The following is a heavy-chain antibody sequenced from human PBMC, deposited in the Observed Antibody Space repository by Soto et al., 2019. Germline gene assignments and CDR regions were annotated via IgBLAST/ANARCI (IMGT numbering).Heavy chain of an antibody. CDR1: GFSFSTYA. Sequence: GGSLRLSCAASGFSFSTYAMYWVRQAPGKGLEWVAVISYDGSNKYYADSVKGRFTISRDNSKNTLCLQMNSLRVEDTAVYYCARGPAMASYAFDIWGQGTMDTVSS. CDR2: ISYDGSNK. D-gene: IGHD5-18*01. J-gene: IGHJ3*02. CDR3: ARGPAMASYAFDI. V-gene: IGHV3-30*04.